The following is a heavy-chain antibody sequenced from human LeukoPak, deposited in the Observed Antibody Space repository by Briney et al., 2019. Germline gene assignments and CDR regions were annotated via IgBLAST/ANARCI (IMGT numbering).Heavy chain of an antibody. CDR2: ISSSGSTI. CDR1: GFTFSDYY. D-gene: IGHD1-7*01. J-gene: IGHJ2*01. Sequence: GGSLRLSCAASGFTFSDYYMSWIRQAPGKGLEWVSYISSSGSTIYYADSVKGRFTISRDNAKNTLYLQMNSLRAEDTAVYYCATWGTSWYFDLWGRGTLVTVSS. V-gene: IGHV3-11*01. CDR3: ATWGTSWYFDL.